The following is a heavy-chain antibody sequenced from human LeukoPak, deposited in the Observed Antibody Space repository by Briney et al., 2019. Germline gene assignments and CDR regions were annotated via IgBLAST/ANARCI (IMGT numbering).Heavy chain of an antibody. CDR1: GDSISTYY. V-gene: IGHV4-59*01. D-gene: IGHD6-6*01. J-gene: IGHJ4*02. CDR3: ARAFSSSSFHFNY. Sequence: SETLSLTCTVSGDSISTYYWNWIRQPPGKGLEWIGYIYHSGSTNYNPSLKSRVTISVDTSKNQFSLKLSSVTAADTAVYYCARAFSSSSFHFNYWGQGTLVTVSS. CDR2: IYHSGST.